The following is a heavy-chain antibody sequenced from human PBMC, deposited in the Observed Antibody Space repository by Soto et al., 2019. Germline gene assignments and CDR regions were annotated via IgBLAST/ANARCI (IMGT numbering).Heavy chain of an antibody. J-gene: IGHJ4*02. D-gene: IGHD1-7*01. CDR3: ARSDSPFDSLTGTTFDY. CDR2: IWYDGSNR. V-gene: IGHV3-33*01. CDR1: GFTFSSYG. Sequence: PGGSLRLSCAASGFTFSSYGMHWVRQAPGKGLEWVAVIWYDGSNRYYADSVKGRFTISRDNSKNTLYLQMNSLRAEDTAVYYCARSDSPFDSLTGTTFDYWGQGTLVTVSS.